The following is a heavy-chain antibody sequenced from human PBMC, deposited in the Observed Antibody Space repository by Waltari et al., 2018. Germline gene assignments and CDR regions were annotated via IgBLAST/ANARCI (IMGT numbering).Heavy chain of an antibody. CDR1: GGSISSSSYY. J-gene: IGHJ5*02. CDR2: IYYSGST. Sequence: QLQLQESGPGLVKPSETLSLTCTVSGGSISSSSYYWGWIRKPPGKGLEWIGSIYYSGSTAHNPSLKSRVTISVDTSKNQFSLKLSSVTAADTAVYYCARHGASGIAVAGMNNWFDPWGQGTLVTVSS. D-gene: IGHD6-19*01. CDR3: ARHGASGIAVAGMNNWFDP. V-gene: IGHV4-39*07.